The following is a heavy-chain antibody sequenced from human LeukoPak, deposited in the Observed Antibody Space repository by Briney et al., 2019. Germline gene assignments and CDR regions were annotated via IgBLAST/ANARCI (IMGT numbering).Heavy chain of an antibody. CDR3: ARENSEDFWSGYAAQHNIWFDP. J-gene: IGHJ5*02. Sequence: ASVKVSCKASGYTFTSYGISWVRQAPGQGLEWMGWISAYNGNTNYAQKLQGRVTMTTDTSTSTAYMELRSLRSDDTAVYYCARENSEDFWSGYAAQHNIWFDPWGQGTLVTVSS. CDR2: ISAYNGNT. D-gene: IGHD3-3*01. V-gene: IGHV1-18*01. CDR1: GYTFTSYG.